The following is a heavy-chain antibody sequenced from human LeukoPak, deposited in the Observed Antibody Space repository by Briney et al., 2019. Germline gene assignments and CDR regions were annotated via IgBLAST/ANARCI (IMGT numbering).Heavy chain of an antibody. CDR2: IKQDGSEK. D-gene: IGHD5-12*01. V-gene: IGHV3-7*02. Sequence: GGSLRLSCAASGFTFSSYWMSWVRQAPGKGLEWVANIKQDGSEKYYVDSVKGRFTISRDNAKNSLYLLMNSLRGEDTAVYYCARPSGGYDYPNDYWGQGTLVTVSS. CDR1: GFTFSSYW. J-gene: IGHJ4*02. CDR3: ARPSGGYDYPNDY.